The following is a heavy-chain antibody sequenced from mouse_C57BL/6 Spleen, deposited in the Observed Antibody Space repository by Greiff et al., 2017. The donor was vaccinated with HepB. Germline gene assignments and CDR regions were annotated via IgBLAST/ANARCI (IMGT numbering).Heavy chain of an antibody. CDR1: GYTFTSYW. CDR2: IHPNSGST. Sequence: QVQLQQPGAELVKPGASVKLSCKASGYTFTSYWMHWVKQRPGQGLEWIGMIHPNSGSTNYNEKFKSKATLTVDKSSSTAYMQLSSVTSEDSAVYYCARGSDDYDDYAMDYWGQGTSVTVSS. D-gene: IGHD2-4*01. J-gene: IGHJ4*01. CDR3: ARGSDDYDDYAMDY. V-gene: IGHV1-64*01.